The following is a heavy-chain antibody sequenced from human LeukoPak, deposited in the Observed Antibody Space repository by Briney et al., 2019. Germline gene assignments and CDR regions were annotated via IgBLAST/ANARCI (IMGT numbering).Heavy chain of an antibody. Sequence: GRSLRLSCAASGFTFSSYGMHWVRQASGKGLEWVAVIWYDGSNKYYADSVKGRFTISRDNSKNTLYLQMNSLRAEDTAVYYCARDDGWLRCWGQGTQVTVSS. CDR2: IWYDGSNK. CDR1: GFTFSSYG. D-gene: IGHD5-12*01. J-gene: IGHJ4*02. CDR3: ARDDGWLRC. V-gene: IGHV3-33*01.